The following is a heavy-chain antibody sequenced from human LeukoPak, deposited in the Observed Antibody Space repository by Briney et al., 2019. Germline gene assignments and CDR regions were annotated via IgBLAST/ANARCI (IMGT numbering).Heavy chain of an antibody. CDR2: IYYSGST. CDR1: GGSISSYY. V-gene: IGHV4-59*01. CDR3: ARGLGAFDI. J-gene: IGHJ3*02. Sequence: SETLSLTCTVSGGSISSYYWSWIRQPPGKGLEWIGYIYYSGSTNYNPSLKSRVTISVDTSKNQFSLKLSSVTAADTAVYYCARGLGAFDIWGQGTMVTVSS.